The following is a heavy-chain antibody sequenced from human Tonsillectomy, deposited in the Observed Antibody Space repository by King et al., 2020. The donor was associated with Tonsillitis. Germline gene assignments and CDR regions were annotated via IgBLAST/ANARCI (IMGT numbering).Heavy chain of an antibody. CDR1: GFTFDEYA. V-gene: IGHV3-9*01. D-gene: IGHD6-19*01. J-gene: IGHJ4*02. Sequence: VQLVESGGDLVQPGRSLRLSCAASGFTFDEYAMHWVRQAPGKGLEGVSGLSWNGGHIDYADSVKGRFTISRDIAKNSLYLEMNSLRSEDTALYYCAKDTAITGWLTALDSWGQGTLVTVSS. CDR2: LSWNGGHI. CDR3: AKDTAITGWLTALDS.